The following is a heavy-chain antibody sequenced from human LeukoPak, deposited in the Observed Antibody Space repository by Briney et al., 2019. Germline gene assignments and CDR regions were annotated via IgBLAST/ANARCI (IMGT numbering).Heavy chain of an antibody. CDR1: GFTFSSYW. Sequence: GSLRLSCAASGFTFSSYWMSWVRQAPGKGLEWVANIKQDGSEKYYVDSVKGRFTISRDNAKNSLYLQMNSLRAEDTAVYYCARRPKHRWGMYSSGWYAFDCWGQGTLVTVSS. CDR2: IKQDGSEK. J-gene: IGHJ4*02. D-gene: IGHD6-19*01. V-gene: IGHV3-7*01. CDR3: ARRPKHRWGMYSSGWYAFDC.